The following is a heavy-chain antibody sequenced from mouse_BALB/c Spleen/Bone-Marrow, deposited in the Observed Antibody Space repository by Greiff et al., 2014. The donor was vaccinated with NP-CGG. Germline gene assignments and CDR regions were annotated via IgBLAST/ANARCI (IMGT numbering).Heavy chain of an antibody. J-gene: IGHJ4*01. CDR1: GFAFSSYD. Sequence: EVQVVESGGGLVKPGGSLKLSCAASGFAFSSYDMSWVRQTPEKRLEWVAYISSGGGSTYYPDAVKGRFTISRDNAKSTLYLQMSSLKSEDTAMYYCARQGYYDYDYAMDCWGQGTSVTVSS. D-gene: IGHD2-4*01. CDR3: ARQGYYDYDYAMDC. CDR2: ISSGGGST. V-gene: IGHV5-12-1*01.